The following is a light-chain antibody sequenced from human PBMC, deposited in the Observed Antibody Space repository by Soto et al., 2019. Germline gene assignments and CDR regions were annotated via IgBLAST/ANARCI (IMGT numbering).Light chain of an antibody. Sequence: QSALTQPASVSGSPGQSITICCTGTSSDVGGYNYVSWYQQHPGKAPKLMIYEVSNRPSGVSNRFSGSKSGNTASLTISGLQAEDEADYYCSSYTSSSTGVVFGGGTKLTVL. CDR2: EVS. V-gene: IGLV2-14*01. CDR1: SSDVGGYNY. J-gene: IGLJ2*01. CDR3: SSYTSSSTGVV.